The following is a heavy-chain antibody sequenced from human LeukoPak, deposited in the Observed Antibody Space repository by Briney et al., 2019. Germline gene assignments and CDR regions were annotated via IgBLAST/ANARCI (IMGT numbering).Heavy chain of an antibody. CDR2: MNPNSGNT. CDR3: ARGAAAGLHYYYYGTDV. Sequence: GASVKVSCKASGYTFTSYDINWVRQATGQGLEWMGWMNPNSGNTGYAQKFQGRVTMTRNTSISTAYMELSSLRSEDTAVYYCARGAAAGLHYYYYGTDVWGQGTTVTVSS. CDR1: GYTFTSYD. J-gene: IGHJ6*02. D-gene: IGHD6-13*01. V-gene: IGHV1-8*01.